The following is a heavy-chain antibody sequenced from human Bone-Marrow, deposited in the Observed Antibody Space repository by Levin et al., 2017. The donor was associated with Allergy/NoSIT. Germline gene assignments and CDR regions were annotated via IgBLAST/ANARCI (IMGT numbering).Heavy chain of an antibody. CDR2: ISGSGGRT. Sequence: GGSLRLSCEASGFTFDTFTMSWVRQGPGRGLEWLADISGSGGRTYYADSVKGRFSISRDNSKNIVYLQMNSLRGEDTAVYYCAKNLGADEGDDILTGLFDYWGQGTLVTVSS. V-gene: IGHV3-23*01. J-gene: IGHJ4*02. CDR3: AKNLGADEGDDILTGLFDY. CDR1: GFTFDTFT. D-gene: IGHD3-9*01.